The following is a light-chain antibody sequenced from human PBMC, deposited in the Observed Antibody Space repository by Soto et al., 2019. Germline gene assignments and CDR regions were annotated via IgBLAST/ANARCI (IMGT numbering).Light chain of an antibody. J-gene: IGLJ3*02. CDR3: QSYDSSLSAWV. Sequence: QSALTQPPSVSGAPGQRVTISCTGSSSSIGAGYDVHWYQQLPGTAPNLLVYGNSNRPSGVPDRYSGSNSGTSASLAITGLQAEDEADYYCQSYDSSLSAWVFGGGTKLTVL. V-gene: IGLV1-40*01. CDR2: GNS. CDR1: SSSIGAGYD.